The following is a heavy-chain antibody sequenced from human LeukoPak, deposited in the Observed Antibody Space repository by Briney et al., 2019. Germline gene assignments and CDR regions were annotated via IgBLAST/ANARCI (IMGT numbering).Heavy chain of an antibody. D-gene: IGHD6-13*01. V-gene: IGHV5-10-1*01. Sequence: GEPLRTSCQGPGYTFTSYWISWVRQMPWGGLEWMGRIDPSDSYTNYSPSLQGHVTISADKSITTAYLQWSSLKASDTAIYYCTGHPGIASDLGVWGKGTTVTVSS. CDR1: GYTFTSYW. CDR3: TGHPGIASDLGV. CDR2: IDPSDSYT. J-gene: IGHJ6*04.